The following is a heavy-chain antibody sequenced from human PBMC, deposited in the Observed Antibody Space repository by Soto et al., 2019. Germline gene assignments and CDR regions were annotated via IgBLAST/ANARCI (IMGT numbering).Heavy chain of an antibody. CDR3: AKRATGTYFDY. CDR2: ISGSGGST. CDR1: GFTFSNYA. J-gene: IGHJ4*02. V-gene: IGHV3-23*01. Sequence: GGSLRLSCAASGFTFSNYAMNWVRRAPGKGLEWVSVISGSGGSTYYADSVKGRFTISRDNSKNTLYLQMNSLRAEDTAVYYCAKRATGTYFDYWGQGTLVTVSS. D-gene: IGHD1-1*01.